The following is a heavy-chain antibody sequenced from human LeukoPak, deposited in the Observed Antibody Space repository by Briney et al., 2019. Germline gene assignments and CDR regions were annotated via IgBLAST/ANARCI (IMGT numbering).Heavy chain of an antibody. J-gene: IGHJ2*01. V-gene: IGHV1-18*01. CDR2: TSTYNDNT. Sequence: ASVKVSCKASGYTFTSYGISWVRQAPGQGLEWVGWTSTYNDNTNYAQKLQGRLTMTTDTSTSTAYMDLRSLRSDDTAVYYCARGYDGSGYYYRNWYFDLWGRGTLVTVSS. CDR1: GYTFTSYG. D-gene: IGHD3-22*01. CDR3: ARGYDGSGYYYRNWYFDL.